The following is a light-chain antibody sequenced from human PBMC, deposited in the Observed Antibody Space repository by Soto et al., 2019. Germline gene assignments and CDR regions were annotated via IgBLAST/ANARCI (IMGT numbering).Light chain of an antibody. CDR2: DVS. CDR1: SSDVGGYNY. V-gene: IGLV2-14*01. CDR3: SSYTSSTTEV. Sequence: QSVLTQAASVSGSPGQSITITYTGTSSDVGGYNYVSWYQQHPGKAPKLMIYDVSSRPSGVSNRFSGSKSGNTASLTISGLQAEDEADYYCSSYTSSTTEVFGTGTKVTVL. J-gene: IGLJ1*01.